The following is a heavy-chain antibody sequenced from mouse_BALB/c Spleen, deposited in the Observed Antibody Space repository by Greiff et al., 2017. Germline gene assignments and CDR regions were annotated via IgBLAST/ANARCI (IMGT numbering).Heavy chain of an antibody. CDR1: GFTFSSYA. D-gene: IGHD2-3*01. CDR3: ARNDGYCEHWYFDV. Sequence: EVKLVESGGGLVQPGGSRKLSCAASGFTFSSYAMSWVRQSPEKRLEWVAEISSGGSYTYYPDTVTGRVIISRDNAKNTLYLEMSSLRSEDTAMYYCARNDGYCEHWYFDVWGAGTTVTVSS. CDR2: ISSGGSYT. J-gene: IGHJ1*01. V-gene: IGHV5-9-4*01.